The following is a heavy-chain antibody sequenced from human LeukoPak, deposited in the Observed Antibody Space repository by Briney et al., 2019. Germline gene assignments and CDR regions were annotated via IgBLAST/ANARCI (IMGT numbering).Heavy chain of an antibody. CDR2: ISGSGIIT. CDR3: AKLFVRDSDAFDM. CDR1: GFTFSNYD. J-gene: IGHJ3*02. Sequence: GGSLRLSCAASGFTFSNYDMTWVRQAPGKGLDWVSAISGSGIITNYAVSVKGRFTISRDNSKNTLYLQMNSLRTEDTAAYYCAKLFVRDSDAFDMWGQGTMVTVSS. D-gene: IGHD3-22*01. V-gene: IGHV3-23*01.